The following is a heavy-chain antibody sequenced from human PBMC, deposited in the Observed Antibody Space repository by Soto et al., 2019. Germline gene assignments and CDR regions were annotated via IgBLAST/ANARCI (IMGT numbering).Heavy chain of an antibody. CDR3: ARAVSTPYYYYGMDV. CDR1: GGSISSGDYY. Sequence: SETLSLTCTVSGGSISSGDYYWSWIRQPPGKGLEWIGYIYYSGSTYYNLSLKSRVTISVDTSKNQFSLKLSSVTAADTAVYYCARAVSTPYYYYGMDVWGQGTTVTVSS. V-gene: IGHV4-30-4*01. J-gene: IGHJ6*02. CDR2: IYYSGST.